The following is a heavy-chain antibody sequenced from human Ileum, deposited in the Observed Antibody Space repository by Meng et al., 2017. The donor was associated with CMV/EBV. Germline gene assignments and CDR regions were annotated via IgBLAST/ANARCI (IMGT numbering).Heavy chain of an antibody. J-gene: IGHJ4*02. CDR2: ITGSGYTT. CDR1: GFTFSNYT. V-gene: IGHV3-23*01. CDR3: AITMVRGRLDY. Sequence: SCAASGFTFSNYTMSGVRQAPGKGLQWVSTITGSGYTTNYADSVKGRFTNSRDNSKNTVSLEMTGLRAEDTALYYCAITMVRGRLDYWGQGSLVTVSS. D-gene: IGHD3-10*01.